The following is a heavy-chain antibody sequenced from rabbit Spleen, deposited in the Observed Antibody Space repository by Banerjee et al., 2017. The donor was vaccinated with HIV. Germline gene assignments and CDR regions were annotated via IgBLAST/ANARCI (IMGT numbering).Heavy chain of an antibody. Sequence: QEQLEESGGGLVQPEGSLTLTCKASGVSLNDKDVMCWVRQAPGKGLEWIGCIYASSGSTYYASWAKGRFTVSKASSTTVTLRMTSLTAADTATYFCARDTSSSFSSYGMDLWGQGTLVTVS. D-gene: IGHD1-1*01. CDR1: GVSLNDKDV. J-gene: IGHJ6*01. V-gene: IGHV1S45*01. CDR3: ARDTSSSFSSYGMDL. CDR2: IYASSGST.